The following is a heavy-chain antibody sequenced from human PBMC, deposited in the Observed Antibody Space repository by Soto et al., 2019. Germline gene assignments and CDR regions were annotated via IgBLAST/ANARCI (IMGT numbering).Heavy chain of an antibody. CDR1: GFSLSTSGAA. J-gene: IGHJ5*02. CDR3: AHRATMTIFGLIIGNVVLFDP. D-gene: IGHD3-3*01. Sequence: QITLKESGPTLVKPTQTLTLTYTFSGFSLSTSGAAVGWIRQPPGRALEWLALIYWDGDRRYNPSLQSRLTIDKDTSRNQVALTLTSVDTGDTATYYCAHRATMTIFGLIIGNVVLFDPWGQRALVSCSS. CDR2: IYWDGDR. V-gene: IGHV2-5*02.